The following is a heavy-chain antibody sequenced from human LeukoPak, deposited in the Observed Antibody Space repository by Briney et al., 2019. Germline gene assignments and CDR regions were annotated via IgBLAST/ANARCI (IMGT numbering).Heavy chain of an antibody. CDR1: GGTFSSYA. Sequence: GASVKVSCKASGGTFSSYAISWVRQAPGQGLEWMGGIIPIFGTANYAQKFQGRVTITADESTSTAYMELSSLRSDDTAVYYCARRYSSGPYDAFDIWGQGTMVTVSS. V-gene: IGHV1-69*13. J-gene: IGHJ3*02. CDR3: ARRYSSGPYDAFDI. CDR2: IIPIFGTA. D-gene: IGHD6-19*01.